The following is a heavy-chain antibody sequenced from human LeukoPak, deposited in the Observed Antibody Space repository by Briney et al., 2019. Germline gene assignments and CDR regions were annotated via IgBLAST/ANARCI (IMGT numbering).Heavy chain of an antibody. Sequence: GGPLRFSCVASGFTFSAHSMTWVRQAPGKGLDWFSSISFISNYINYADSMRGRFTISRDQARNSVYLQMISLRPEDTAVYYCARSPYRDSSDMGSCRFDPWGQGTLVTVSS. V-gene: IGHV3-21*01. CDR2: ISFISNYI. CDR3: ARSPYRDSSDMGSCRFDP. D-gene: IGHD2-15*01. CDR1: GFTFSAHS. J-gene: IGHJ5*02.